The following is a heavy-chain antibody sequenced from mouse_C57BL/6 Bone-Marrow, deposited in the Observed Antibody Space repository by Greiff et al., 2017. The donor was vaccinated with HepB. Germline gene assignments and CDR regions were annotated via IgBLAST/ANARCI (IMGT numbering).Heavy chain of an antibody. CDR3: AREFPYYYGSSYDYAMDY. J-gene: IGHJ4*01. CDR2: IDPSDSYT. D-gene: IGHD1-1*01. CDR1: GYTFTSYW. V-gene: IGHV1-69*01. Sequence: QVQLQQPGAELVMPGASVKLSCKASGYTFTSYWMHWVKQRPGQGLEWIGEIDPSDSYTNYNQKFKGKSTLTVDKSSSTAYMQLSSLTSEDSAVYDCAREFPYYYGSSYDYAMDYWGQGTSVTVSS.